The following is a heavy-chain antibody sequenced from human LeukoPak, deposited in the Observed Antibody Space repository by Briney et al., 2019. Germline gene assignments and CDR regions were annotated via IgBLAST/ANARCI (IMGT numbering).Heavy chain of an antibody. CDR3: VRQKITTSDY. J-gene: IGHJ4*02. V-gene: IGHV4-39*01. CDR1: GGSISSSNYY. Sequence: SETLSLTCSVSGGSISSSNYYWGWIRQSPGKGLEWIGSIYYSGSTYYNPSLKSRLTISVDTSKNQFSLKLSSVTAADTAVYYCVRQKITTSDYCGQGNMVTVSS. CDR2: IYYSGST. D-gene: IGHD4-11*01.